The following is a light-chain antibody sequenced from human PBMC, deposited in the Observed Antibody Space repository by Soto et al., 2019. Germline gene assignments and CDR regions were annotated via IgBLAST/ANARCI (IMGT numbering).Light chain of an antibody. V-gene: IGKV2-28*01. CDR1: QSLLDNGDNY. J-gene: IGKJ4*01. Sequence: DIVMTQSPLSLPVTPGEPASISCRSSQSLLDNGDNYLDWYLQKPGQPPQLLIYLGSNRASGVPDRVSGSGSGTDFTLKISRVEAEDVGIYYCMQALQTPLTFGGGTKVEIK. CDR2: LGS. CDR3: MQALQTPLT.